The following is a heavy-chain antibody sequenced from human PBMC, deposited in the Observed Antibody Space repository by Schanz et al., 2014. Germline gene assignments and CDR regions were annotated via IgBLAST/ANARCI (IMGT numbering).Heavy chain of an antibody. V-gene: IGHV7-4-1*02. Sequence: QLVQSGSEFRKPGASVKVSCKASGYIFSSYAIHWVRQAPGQGLEWMGWINPTTGNPGYAQGFTGRFVFSFDTSVSPAYFQISGLTAEDTALYYCARARYGLDVWGQGTTVTVSS. CDR1: GYIFSSYA. J-gene: IGHJ6*02. CDR2: INPTTGNP. CDR3: ARARYGLDV.